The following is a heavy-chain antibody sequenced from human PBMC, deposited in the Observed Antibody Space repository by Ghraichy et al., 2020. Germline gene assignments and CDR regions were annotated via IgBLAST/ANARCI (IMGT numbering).Heavy chain of an antibody. J-gene: IGHJ4*02. Sequence: GGSLRLSCTASGFIFDGYSMNWVRQAPGKGLEWVSYISTRSSTIEYAVSVRGRFTISRDNAENSPYLQMNSLRAEDTAVYYCARGPGNGHANYDYWGQGTLVTVSS. CDR2: ISTRSSTI. V-gene: IGHV3-48*01. D-gene: IGHD2-8*01. CDR3: ARGPGNGHANYDY. CDR1: GFIFDGYS.